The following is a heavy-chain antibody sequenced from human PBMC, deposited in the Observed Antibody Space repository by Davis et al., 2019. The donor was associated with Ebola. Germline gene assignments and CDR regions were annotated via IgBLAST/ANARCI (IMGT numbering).Heavy chain of an antibody. CDR2: INPNSGGT. V-gene: IGHV1-2*02. D-gene: IGHD3-16*01. Sequence: ASVKVSCKASGDIFSSHTINWVRQAPGQGLEWMGWINPNSGGTNSAQKFQGRVTMTRDTSINTAYMELSRLKSDDTAVYYCARGTFYDFVWGSSVYIDFWGQGTLVTVSS. J-gene: IGHJ4*02. CDR1: GDIFSSHT. CDR3: ARGTFYDFVWGSSVYIDF.